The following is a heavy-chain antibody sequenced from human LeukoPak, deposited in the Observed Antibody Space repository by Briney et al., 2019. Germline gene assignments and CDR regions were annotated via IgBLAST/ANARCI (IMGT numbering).Heavy chain of an antibody. J-gene: IGHJ4*02. CDR3: ATVYLRWELLRGFDY. Sequence: ASVKVSCKVSGYTLTELSMHWVRQAPGKGLEWMGGVDFEDGEMKYAQKFKGSVTMTEDTSTDTVFMELSSLRSEDTAVYYCATVYLRWELLRGFDYWGQGTLVTVSS. D-gene: IGHD1-26*01. CDR1: GYTLTELS. CDR2: VDFEDGEM. V-gene: IGHV1-24*01.